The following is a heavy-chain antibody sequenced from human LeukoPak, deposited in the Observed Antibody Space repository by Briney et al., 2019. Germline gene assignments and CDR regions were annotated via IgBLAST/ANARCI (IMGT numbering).Heavy chain of an antibody. D-gene: IGHD3-9*01. Sequence: GGSLRLSCAAPGFTFSSYWMSWVRQAPGKGLEWVANIKQDGSEKYYVDSVKGRFTISRDNAKNSLYLQMNSLRAEDTAVYYCARDSHYDILTGSHDAFDIWGQGTMVTVSS. CDR1: GFTFSSYW. CDR3: ARDSHYDILTGSHDAFDI. J-gene: IGHJ3*02. CDR2: IKQDGSEK. V-gene: IGHV3-7*03.